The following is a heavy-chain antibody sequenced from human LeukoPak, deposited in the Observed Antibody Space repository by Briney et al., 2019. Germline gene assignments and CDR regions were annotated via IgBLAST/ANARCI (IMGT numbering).Heavy chain of an antibody. J-gene: IGHJ4*02. D-gene: IGHD1-20*01. Sequence: PSETLSLTCAVYGGSFSGYYWSWIRQPPGKGLEWIGEINHSGSTNYNPSLKSRVTISVDTSKNQFSLKLSSVTAADTAVYYCVTNWNDSYALYWGQGTLVTVSS. CDR2: INHSGST. V-gene: IGHV4-34*01. CDR1: GGSFSGYY. CDR3: VTNWNDSYALY.